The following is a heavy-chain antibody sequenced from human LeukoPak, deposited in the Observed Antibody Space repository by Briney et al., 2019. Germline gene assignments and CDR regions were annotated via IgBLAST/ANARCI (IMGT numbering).Heavy chain of an antibody. J-gene: IGHJ3*02. Sequence: PSETLSLTCTVSGGSIRNYYWTWIRQPPGKGLEWIGYRYYSGSTNYNPSLQSRVSMSIDTSKNQFSLKLSSVTAADTAVYYCAGGTVTTGYAFDIWGQGTMVTVSS. D-gene: IGHD4-17*01. V-gene: IGHV4-59*01. CDR3: AGGTVTTGYAFDI. CDR1: GGSIRNYY. CDR2: RYYSGST.